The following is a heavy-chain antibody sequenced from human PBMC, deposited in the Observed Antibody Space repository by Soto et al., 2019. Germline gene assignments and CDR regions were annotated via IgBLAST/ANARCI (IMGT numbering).Heavy chain of an antibody. J-gene: IGHJ3*01. Sequence: PSETLSLTCTVSGGSISGGPYYWSWIRQPPGKGLEWIGYIYYSGNTYYNPSLKSRLTISLDTSQNQFSLELSSVTAADTAVYFCARDVAHGYTENVWGQGTMVTVSS. CDR2: IYYSGNT. CDR1: GGSISGGPYY. CDR3: ARDVAHGYTENV. V-gene: IGHV4-30-4*01. D-gene: IGHD5-18*01.